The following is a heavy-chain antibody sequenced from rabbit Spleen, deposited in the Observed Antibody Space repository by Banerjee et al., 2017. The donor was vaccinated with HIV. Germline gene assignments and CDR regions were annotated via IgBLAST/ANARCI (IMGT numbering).Heavy chain of an antibody. D-gene: IGHD1-1*01. V-gene: IGHV1S40*01. Sequence: QSLEESGGGLVKPGASLTLTCKASGFSFSSGYDMCWVRQAPGKGLEWVACAYGGSSGNTYSATWAKGRFTVSKTASTTVTLQMTSLTAADTATYFCARDTGSGHYIDAYFDLWGQGTLVTVS. CDR3: ARDTGSGHYIDAYFDL. CDR2: AYGGSSGNT. J-gene: IGHJ4*01. CDR1: GFSFSSGYD.